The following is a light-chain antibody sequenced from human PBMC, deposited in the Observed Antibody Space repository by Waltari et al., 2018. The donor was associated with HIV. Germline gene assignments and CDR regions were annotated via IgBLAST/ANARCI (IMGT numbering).Light chain of an antibody. CDR2: DAS. Sequence: DIQMPQSPSSLSASVGDRVTITCQASQDISNYLNWYQQKTGKAPKLLIYDASNLETGVPSRFSGSGSGTDFTFTISSLQPEDIATYYCQQYDNLPPRRTFGPGTKVDIK. CDR1: QDISNY. CDR3: QQYDNLPPRRT. J-gene: IGKJ3*01. V-gene: IGKV1-33*01.